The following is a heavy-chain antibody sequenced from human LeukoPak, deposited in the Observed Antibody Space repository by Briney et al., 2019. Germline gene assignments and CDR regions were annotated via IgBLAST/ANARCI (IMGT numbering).Heavy chain of an antibody. J-gene: IGHJ4*02. V-gene: IGHV4-59*01. CDR3: ARAPSGSQIDY. CDR1: GGSFSSYY. Sequence: SETLTLTCAVYGGSFSSYYWSWIRQPPGKGLEWIGYIYYSGSTNYNPSLKSRVTISVDTSKNQFSLKLSSVTAADTAVYYCARAPSGSQIDYWGQGTLVTVSS. D-gene: IGHD1-26*01. CDR2: IYYSGST.